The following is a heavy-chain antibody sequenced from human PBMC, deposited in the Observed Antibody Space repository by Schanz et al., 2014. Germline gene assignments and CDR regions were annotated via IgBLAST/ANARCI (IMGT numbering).Heavy chain of an antibody. J-gene: IGHJ4*02. CDR3: AKDQTDSVCYNDCSFDY. V-gene: IGHV3-30*04. CDR2: ISYDGSHK. D-gene: IGHD2-21*01. CDR1: GFTFSNFA. Sequence: QVQLVESGGGVVQPGRSLRLSCAASGFTFSNFAIHWVRQAPGKGLEWVAVISYDGSHKDYADSVKGRFTISRDNSKNTLYLQMNSLRAEDTAVYYCAKDQTDSVCYNDCSFDYWGQGTLVTVSS.